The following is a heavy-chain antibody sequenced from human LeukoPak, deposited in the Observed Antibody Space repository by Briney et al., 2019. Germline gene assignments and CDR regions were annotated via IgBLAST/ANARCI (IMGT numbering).Heavy chain of an antibody. Sequence: NTGGSLRLSCAASGFTSRDYYMSWIRQAPGKGLEWVSHISSSGYTNYADSMKGRFTISRDNAENSLYLQMNSLRAEDTAVYYCARHGGWNEYYFDCWGQGTLVTVSS. CDR1: GFTSRDYY. CDR2: ISSSGYT. V-gene: IGHV3-11*06. J-gene: IGHJ4*02. D-gene: IGHD1-1*01. CDR3: ARHGGWNEYYFDC.